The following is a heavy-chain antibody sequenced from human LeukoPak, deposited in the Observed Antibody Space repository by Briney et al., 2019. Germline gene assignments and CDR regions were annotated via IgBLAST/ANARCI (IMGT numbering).Heavy chain of an antibody. CDR1: GYTFTGYY. J-gene: IGHJ4*02. CDR2: TNPDSGGT. V-gene: IGHV1-2*02. CDR3: ARGGWEYYDSWSGYYTGPYYFDY. D-gene: IGHD3-3*01. Sequence: ASVKVSCKASGYTFTGYYMHWVRQAPGQGLEWMGWTNPDSGGTNYAQKFQGRVTMTRDTSISTAYMELSRLRSDDTAVYYCARGGWEYYDSWSGYYTGPYYFDYWGQGTLVTVSS.